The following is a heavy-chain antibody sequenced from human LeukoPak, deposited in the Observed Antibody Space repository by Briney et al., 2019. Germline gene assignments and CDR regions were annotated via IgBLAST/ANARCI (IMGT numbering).Heavy chain of an antibody. CDR1: GFTFSSYA. J-gene: IGHJ5*02. V-gene: IGHV4-34*01. CDR2: INHSGST. D-gene: IGHD3-3*01. Sequence: GSLRLSCAASGFTFSSYAMSWVRQPPGKGLEWIGEINHSGSTNYNPSLKSRVTISVDTSKNQFSLKLSSVTAADTAVYYCARLSYYDFWSGYSGSWFDPWGQGTLVTVSS. CDR3: ARLSYYDFWSGYSGSWFDP.